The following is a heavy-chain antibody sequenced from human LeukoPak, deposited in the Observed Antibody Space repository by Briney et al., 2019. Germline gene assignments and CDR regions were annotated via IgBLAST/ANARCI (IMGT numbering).Heavy chain of an antibody. V-gene: IGHV4-59*08. D-gene: IGHD5-18*01. J-gene: IGHJ4*02. CDR2: IYYSGST. CDR3: ARQKYSYGYSDY. Sequence: SETLSLTCTVSGGSISSYYWSWIRQPPGKGLEWNGYIYYSGSTNYNPSLKSRVTISVDTSKNQFSLKLSSVTAADTAVYYCARQKYSYGYSDYWGQGTLVTVSS. CDR1: GGSISSYY.